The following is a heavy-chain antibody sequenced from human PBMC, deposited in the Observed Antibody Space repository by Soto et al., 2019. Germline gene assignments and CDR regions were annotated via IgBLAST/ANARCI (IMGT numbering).Heavy chain of an antibody. CDR2: IYYTGST. CDR3: ARDTGAFRGVILGGFDP. J-gene: IGHJ5*02. D-gene: IGHD3-10*01. V-gene: IGHV4-59*12. Sequence: NPSETLSLTCTVSGGSINSYYWSWIRQPPGKGLEWIGQIYYTGSTNYNPSLKGRVTISVDRSKNQFSLRLSSVTAADTAVYYCARDTGAFRGVILGGFDPWGQGTLVTVSS. CDR1: GGSINSYY.